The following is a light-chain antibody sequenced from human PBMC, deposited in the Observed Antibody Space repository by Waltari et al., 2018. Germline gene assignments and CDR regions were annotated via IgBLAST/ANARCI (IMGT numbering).Light chain of an antibody. CDR1: HDISYY. J-gene: IGKJ4*01. V-gene: IGKV1-33*01. CDR2: DVS. CDR3: QQYFSYPLT. Sequence: IQMTHCASSLSSSCRDRVPISCQSIHDISYYLNWYQQKPGKAPKLLIYDVSKVQSGVPSKFSGSASGTDFTFTINNVQPEDSGTYYCQQYFSYPLTFGGGTKVDIK.